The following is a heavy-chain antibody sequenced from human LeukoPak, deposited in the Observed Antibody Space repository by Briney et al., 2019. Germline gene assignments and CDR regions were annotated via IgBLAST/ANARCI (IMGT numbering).Heavy chain of an antibody. J-gene: IGHJ4*02. CDR1: GGSFSGYY. D-gene: IGHD3-16*01. CDR3: VREVLISLGTFDY. Sequence: SETLSLTCAVYGGSFSGYYWSWIRQPPGKGLEWIGDINHSGSTNYNPSPKRRVTISVDTYKNQFSLRLSSVTAADTAVYYCVREVLISLGTFDYWGQGTLVTVSS. CDR2: INHSGST. V-gene: IGHV4-34*01.